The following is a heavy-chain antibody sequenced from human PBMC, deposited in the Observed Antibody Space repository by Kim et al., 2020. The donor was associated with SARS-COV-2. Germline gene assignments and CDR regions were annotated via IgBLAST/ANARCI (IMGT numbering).Heavy chain of an antibody. D-gene: IGHD3-22*01. Sequence: YNPPLKSRVTISVDTSKNQFSLKLSSVTAADTAVYYCARRSITMIVAFDYWGQGTLVTVSS. V-gene: IGHV4-39*01. J-gene: IGHJ4*02. CDR3: ARRSITMIVAFDY.